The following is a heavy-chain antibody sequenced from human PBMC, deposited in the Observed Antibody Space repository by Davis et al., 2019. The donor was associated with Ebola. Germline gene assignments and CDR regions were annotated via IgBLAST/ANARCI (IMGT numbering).Heavy chain of an antibody. CDR1: GFTFSSYW. Sequence: GESLKISCAASGFTFSSYWMHWVRQAPGKGLVWVSRINSDGSSTSYADSVKGRFTISRDNAKNTLYLQMNSLRAEDTAVYYCTRDYNFWSGYYTSFDYWGQGTLVTVSS. J-gene: IGHJ4*02. V-gene: IGHV3-74*01. CDR3: TRDYNFWSGYYTSFDY. CDR2: INSDGSST. D-gene: IGHD3-3*01.